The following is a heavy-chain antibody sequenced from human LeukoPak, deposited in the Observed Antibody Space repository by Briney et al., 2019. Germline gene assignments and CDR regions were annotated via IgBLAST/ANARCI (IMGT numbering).Heavy chain of an antibody. D-gene: IGHD3-16*02. V-gene: IGHV4-38-2*01. CDR3: ASQYDYVWGSYRPFDY. J-gene: IGHJ4*02. CDR2: IYHSGST. Sequence: PSETLSLTCAVSGYSISSGYYWGWIRQPPGKGLEWIGSIYHSGSTYYNPSLKGRVTISVDTSKNQFSLKLSSVTAADTAVYYCASQYDYVWGSYRPFDYWGQGTLDTVSS. CDR1: GYSISSGYY.